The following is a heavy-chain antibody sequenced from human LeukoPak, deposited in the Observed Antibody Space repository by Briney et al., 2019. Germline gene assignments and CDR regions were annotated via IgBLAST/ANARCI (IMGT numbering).Heavy chain of an antibody. D-gene: IGHD3-10*01. J-gene: IGHJ4*02. CDR3: ARDAGVTMVRGVIYDFDY. CDR1: GINFRASG. CDR2: ISSSSSYI. V-gene: IGHV3-21*01. Sequence: GGSLRLSCAASGINFRASGMNWVRQAPGKGLEWVSSISSSSSYIYYADSVKGRFTISRDNAKNSLYLQMNSLRAEDTAVYYCARDAGVTMVRGVIYDFDYWGQGTLVTVSS.